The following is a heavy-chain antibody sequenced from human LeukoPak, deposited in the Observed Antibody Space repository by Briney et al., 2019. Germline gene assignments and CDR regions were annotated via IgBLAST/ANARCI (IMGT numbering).Heavy chain of an antibody. CDR3: ARGKSRGSHIDY. J-gene: IGHJ4*02. CDR2: IYHSGST. CDR1: GYSISSGYY. D-gene: IGHD1-26*01. V-gene: IGHV4-38-2*02. Sequence: SETLSLTCIVSGYSISSGYYCGWIRQPPGKGLEWIGSIYHSGSTYYNPSLKSRVTISIDTSKNQFSLRLRSVTAADTALYYCARGKSRGSHIDYWGQGTLVTVSS.